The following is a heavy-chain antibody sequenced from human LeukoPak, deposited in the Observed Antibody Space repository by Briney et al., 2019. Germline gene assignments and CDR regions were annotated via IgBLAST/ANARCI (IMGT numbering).Heavy chain of an antibody. CDR2: ISSSSSYI. CDR1: GFTFSSYS. V-gene: IGHV3-21*01. Sequence: PGGSLRLSCAASGFTFSSYSMNWVRQAPGKGLEWVSSISSSSSYIYYADSVKGRFTISRDNAKNSLYLQMNSLRAEDTAVYYCARDSERSSWYPPKRNDAFDIWGQGTMVTVSS. D-gene: IGHD6-13*01. J-gene: IGHJ3*02. CDR3: ARDSERSSWYPPKRNDAFDI.